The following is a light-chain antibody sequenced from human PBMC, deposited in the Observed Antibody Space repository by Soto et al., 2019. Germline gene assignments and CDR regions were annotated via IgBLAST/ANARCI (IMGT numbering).Light chain of an antibody. V-gene: IGKV1-5*03. J-gene: IGKJ1*01. CDR1: QSISSW. Sequence: DFQMTQSPSTLSASVGDRVTITCRASQSISSWLAWYQQKPGKAPKLLIYKASNLHSGVPSRFSGSGSGTEFTLTISSLQPDDFATYYCQQYTISWTFGQGTNVEIK. CDR2: KAS. CDR3: QQYTISWT.